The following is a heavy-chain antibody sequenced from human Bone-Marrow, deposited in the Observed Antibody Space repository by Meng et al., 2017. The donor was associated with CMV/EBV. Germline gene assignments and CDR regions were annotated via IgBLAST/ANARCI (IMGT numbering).Heavy chain of an antibody. V-gene: IGHV1-8*01. CDR2: MNPNSGNA. J-gene: IGHJ5*02. CDR1: GYTFTSYD. CDR3: VRLAVRGVIGP. D-gene: IGHD3-10*01. Sequence: ASVKVSCKASGYTFTSYDINWVRQASGQGLEWLGWMNPNSGNAGYAQKFQGRVTMTRDTSISTAYMELTSLTSEDTAVYFCVRLAVRGVIGPGGQGNLVNVAS.